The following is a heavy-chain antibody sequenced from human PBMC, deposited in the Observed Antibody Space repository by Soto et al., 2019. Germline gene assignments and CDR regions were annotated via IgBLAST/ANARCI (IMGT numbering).Heavy chain of an antibody. CDR1: GGSISSGGYY. Sequence: QVQLQESGPGLVKPSQTLSLTCTVSGGSISSGGYYWSWIRQHPGKGLEWIGYIYYSGSTYYNPSLKSRVTISVDTSKNQFSMKLSSGTAADTAVYYCARGGPYCTNGVCYTDAFDIWGQGTMVTVSS. CDR2: IYYSGST. V-gene: IGHV4-31*03. CDR3: ARGGPYCTNGVCYTDAFDI. D-gene: IGHD2-8*01. J-gene: IGHJ3*02.